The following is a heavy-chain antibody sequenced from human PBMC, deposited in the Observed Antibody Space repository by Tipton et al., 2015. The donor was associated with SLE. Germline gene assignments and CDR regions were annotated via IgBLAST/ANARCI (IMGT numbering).Heavy chain of an antibody. V-gene: IGHV4-39*07. CDR3: ARVSGWLQFSWFDP. J-gene: IGHJ5*02. Sequence: TLSLTCTVSGGSISSGGYYWSWIRQPPGKGLEWIGEINHSGSTNYNPSLKSRVTISVDTSKNQFSLKLSSVTAADTAVYYCARVSGWLQFSWFDPWGQGTLVTVSS. CDR2: INHSGST. D-gene: IGHD5-24*01. CDR1: GGSISSGGYY.